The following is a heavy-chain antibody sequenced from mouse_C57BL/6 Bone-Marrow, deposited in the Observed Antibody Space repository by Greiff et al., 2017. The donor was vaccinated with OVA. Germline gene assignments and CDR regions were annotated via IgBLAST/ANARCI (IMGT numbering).Heavy chain of an antibody. J-gene: IGHJ3*01. Sequence: DVKLVESGGGLVQPGGSLKLSCAASGFTFSDYYMYWVRQTPEKRLEWVAYISNGGGSTYYPDTVKGRFTISRDNAKNTLYLQMSRLKSEDTAMYYCARQSGFAYWGQGTLVTVSA. CDR3: ARQSGFAY. CDR1: GFTFSDYY. V-gene: IGHV5-12*01. CDR2: ISNGGGST.